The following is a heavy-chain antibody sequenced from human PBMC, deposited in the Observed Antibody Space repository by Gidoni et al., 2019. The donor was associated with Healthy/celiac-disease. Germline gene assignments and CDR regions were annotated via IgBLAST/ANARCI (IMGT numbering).Heavy chain of an antibody. CDR3: SRDGWSYPSNAFYI. V-gene: IGHV1-18*01. CDR2: ISAYNGNT. J-gene: IGHJ3*02. D-gene: IGHD1-26*01. Sequence: QVQRVPSGAEGKKPEGSVKVSCKDSGYTFTSYGISWVRQAPGQGLEWMGWISAYNGNTNSAQNLQGRVTMTTDTSTITAYMELRSLSSADTAVYYCSRDGWSYPSNAFYIWGQGTMVTVSS. CDR1: GYTFTSYG.